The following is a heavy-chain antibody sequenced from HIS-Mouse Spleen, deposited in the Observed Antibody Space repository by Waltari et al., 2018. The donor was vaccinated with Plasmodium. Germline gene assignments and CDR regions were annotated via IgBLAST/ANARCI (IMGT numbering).Heavy chain of an antibody. CDR2: IDWDDDK. Sequence: QVTLRESGPALVQPTQTLTLTCTFSGFPLSTRGMCVTWIRQPPGKALEWLARIDWDDDKYYSTSLKTRLTISKDTSKNQVVLTMTNMDPVDTATYYCARTTYSSSSAKYYYYGMDVWGQGTTVTVSS. CDR3: ARTTYSSSSAKYYYYGMDV. V-gene: IGHV2-70*15. CDR1: GFPLSTRGMC. D-gene: IGHD6-6*01. J-gene: IGHJ6*02.